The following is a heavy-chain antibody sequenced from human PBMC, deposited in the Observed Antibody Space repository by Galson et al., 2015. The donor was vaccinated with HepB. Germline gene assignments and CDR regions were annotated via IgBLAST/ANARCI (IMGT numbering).Heavy chain of an antibody. J-gene: IGHJ4*02. V-gene: IGHV3-30*18. D-gene: IGHD1-26*01. CDR3: AKDHGWYSGSSTGYFED. CDR1: GFTFSSYG. CDR2: ISYDGNNI. Sequence: SLRLSCAASGFTFSSYGMHWVRQAPGKGLERVALISYDGNNIYYADSVKGRFSISRDNPKNTVSLEMNGLRAEDTAVYYCAKDHGWYSGSSTGYFEDWGQGTLVTVSS.